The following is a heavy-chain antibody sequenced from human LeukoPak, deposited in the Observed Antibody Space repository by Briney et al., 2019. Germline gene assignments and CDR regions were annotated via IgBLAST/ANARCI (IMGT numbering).Heavy chain of an antibody. CDR1: GVSISSSNSY. D-gene: IGHD3-10*01. CDR3: ARLTKNDSGTYRFGKKKRGYMDV. V-gene: IGHV4-39*01. CDR2: IYYSGNT. Sequence: SETLSLTCTVSGVSISSSNSYWDWIRQPPGKGLEWIGSIYYSGNTYYNASLKSQVSISIDTSKNQFSLKLTSVTAADTAVYYCARLTKNDSGTYRFGKKKRGYMDVWGKGTTVTISS. J-gene: IGHJ6*03.